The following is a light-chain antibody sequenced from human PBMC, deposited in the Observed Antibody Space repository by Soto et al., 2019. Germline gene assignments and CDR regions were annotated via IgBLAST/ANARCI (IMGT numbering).Light chain of an antibody. CDR3: QQYYSTPLT. Sequence: DIVMTQSPDSLAVSLGERATINCKSSQSVLYNSNNKNYLAWYQQKVGQPPKLLIYWASTRESGVPDRFSGSGSGTDFTLTISSLQAEDVAVYSCQQYYSTPLTLGGGTKVDIK. V-gene: IGKV4-1*01. CDR2: WAS. J-gene: IGKJ4*01. CDR1: QSVLYNSNNKNY.